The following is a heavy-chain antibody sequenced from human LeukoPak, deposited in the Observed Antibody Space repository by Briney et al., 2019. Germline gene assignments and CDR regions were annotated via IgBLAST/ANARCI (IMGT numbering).Heavy chain of an antibody. V-gene: IGHV3-30*18. D-gene: IGHD3-10*01. CDR2: ISYDGSNK. J-gene: IGHJ4*02. CDR3: AKDPRGITMVRGVID. CDR1: GFTFSSYG. Sequence: GRSLRLSCAASGFTFSSYGMHWVRQAPGKGLEWVAVISYDGSNKYYADSVKGRFTISRDNSKNTLYLQMNSLRAEDTAVYYCAKDPRGITMVRGVIDWGQGTLVTVSS.